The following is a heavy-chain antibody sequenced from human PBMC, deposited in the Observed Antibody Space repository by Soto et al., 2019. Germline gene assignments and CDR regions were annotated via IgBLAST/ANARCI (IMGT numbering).Heavy chain of an antibody. CDR2: IYWNDDK. V-gene: IGHV2-5*01. J-gene: IGHJ5*02. D-gene: IGHD2-8*01. Sequence: SGPTLVNPTQTLTLTCTFSGFSLSTSGVGVGWIRQPPGKALEWLALIYWNDDKRYSPSLKSRLTITKDTSKNQVVLTMTNMDPVDTATYYCAHXEGDCRNGVCYTTWFDPWGQGTLVTVSS. CDR3: AHXEGDCRNGVCYTTWFDP. CDR1: GFSLSTSGVG.